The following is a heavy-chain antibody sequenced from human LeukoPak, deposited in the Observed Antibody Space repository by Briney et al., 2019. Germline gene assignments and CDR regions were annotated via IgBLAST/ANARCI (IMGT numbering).Heavy chain of an antibody. Sequence: QPGGSLRLSCAASGFTFSGYTMSWVRQAPGKGLEWVSAVSAGGDKTYYADSVKGRFTISRDNSKGTLYLQMNSLRAEDTALYYCARDFYDSSGYYFDYRGQGTLVTVSS. J-gene: IGHJ4*02. V-gene: IGHV3-23*01. CDR3: ARDFYDSSGYYFDY. D-gene: IGHD3-22*01. CDR1: GFTFSGYT. CDR2: VSAGGDKT.